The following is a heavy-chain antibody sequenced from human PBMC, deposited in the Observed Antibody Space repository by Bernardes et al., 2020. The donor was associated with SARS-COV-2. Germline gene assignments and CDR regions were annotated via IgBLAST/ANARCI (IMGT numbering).Heavy chain of an antibody. CDR3: ATGRRFGYYGMDV. CDR1: GFTFSSYG. Sequence: GGSLRLSCAASGFTFSSYGMHWVRQAPGKGLEWVAVISYDGSNKYYADSVKGRFTISRDNSKNTLYLQMNSLRAEDTAVYYCATGRRFGYYGMDVWGQGTTVTVSS. V-gene: IGHV3-30*03. CDR2: ISYDGSNK. J-gene: IGHJ6*02. D-gene: IGHD3-10*01.